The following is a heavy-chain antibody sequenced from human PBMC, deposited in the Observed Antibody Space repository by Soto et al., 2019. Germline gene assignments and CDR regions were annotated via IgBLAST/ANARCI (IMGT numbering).Heavy chain of an antibody. CDR1: GFSLSTSGMC. CDR3: ARGAVLMVYAITYYYMDV. V-gene: IGHV2-70*11. CDR2: IDWDDDK. J-gene: IGHJ6*03. Sequence: SGPTLVNPTQTLTLTCTFSGFSLSTSGMCVSWIRQPPGKALEWLARIDWDDDKYYSTSLKTRLTISKDTSKNQVVLTMTNMDPVDTATYYCARGAVLMVYAITYYYMDVSAKGTTVTVSS. D-gene: IGHD2-8*01.